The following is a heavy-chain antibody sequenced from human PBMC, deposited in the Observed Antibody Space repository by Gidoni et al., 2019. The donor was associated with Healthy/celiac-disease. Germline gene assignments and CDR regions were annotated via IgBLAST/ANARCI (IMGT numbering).Heavy chain of an antibody. V-gene: IGHV3-48*02. CDR3: ARDPSAMIVVVINGDGMDV. CDR1: GFNFSSYS. CDR2: MSSSSSNI. D-gene: IGHD3-22*01. J-gene: IGHJ6*02. Sequence: EVPLVESGGGLVQPGGSLRLSCAASGFNFSSYSVSWVRQAPGTGLEWDSYMSSSSSNIYYADYVKGRFTISRDNANNSLYLQMNSLRDEDTAVYYCARDPSAMIVVVINGDGMDVWGQGTTVTVSS.